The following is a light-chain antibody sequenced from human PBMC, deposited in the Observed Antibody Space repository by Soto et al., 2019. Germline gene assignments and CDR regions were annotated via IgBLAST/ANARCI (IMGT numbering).Light chain of an antibody. Sequence: AIPLTQSPSSLSASVGDRVTITCRASQDIRGALAWYQQKPGKAPKILIYDVSTLESGVPSRFSGSSSGTDFTLTIGSLQRVDFATYYCQQFNSYPITFGQGTRLEIK. J-gene: IGKJ5*01. CDR2: DVS. V-gene: IGKV1-13*02. CDR1: QDIRGA. CDR3: QQFNSYPIT.